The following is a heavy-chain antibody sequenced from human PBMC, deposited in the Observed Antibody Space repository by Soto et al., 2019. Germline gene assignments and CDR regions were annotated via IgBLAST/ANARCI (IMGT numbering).Heavy chain of an antibody. J-gene: IGHJ6*02. CDR3: ARDGGVAGPAGPWGMDV. CDR1: GFTVSSYY. D-gene: IGHD6-19*01. Sequence: EVQLVESGGGLIQPGGSLRLSCAASGFTVSSYYMSWVRQAPGKGLEWVSVIYSGGSTYYADSVKSRFTSSRDNSKNPLHVQMNSPRAEDTAVYYCARDGGVAGPAGPWGMDVWGQGTTVTVSS. V-gene: IGHV3-53*01. CDR2: IYSGGST.